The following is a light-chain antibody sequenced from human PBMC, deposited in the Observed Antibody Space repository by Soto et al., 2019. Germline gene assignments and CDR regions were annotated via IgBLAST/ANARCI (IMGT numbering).Light chain of an antibody. CDR3: QQLRGT. V-gene: IGKV3-11*01. CDR2: GAS. J-gene: IGKJ5*01. CDR1: QSVGSS. Sequence: EIVLTQSPGTLSLSPGERATLSCRASQSVGSSLSWYQQKPGQAPRLLFYGASNRATAIPDRFSGSGFGTDFTLTITRLEPEDFAVYYCQQLRGTFGQGTRLEI.